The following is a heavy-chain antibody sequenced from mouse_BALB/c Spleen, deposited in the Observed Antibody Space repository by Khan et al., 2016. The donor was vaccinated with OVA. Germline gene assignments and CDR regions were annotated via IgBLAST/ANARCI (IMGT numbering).Heavy chain of an antibody. Sequence: QVQLKQSGPGLVAPSQGLSITCTVSGFSLTGYGVNWVRQPPGKGLEGLGMLWGDGSTDYNSALKSRLSISKDNSKSQVFLKMNSLQTDDTARYYCARAYYANYREAIDYWGQGTSVTVSS. CDR1: GFSLTGYG. CDR3: ARAYYANYREAIDY. CDR2: LWGDGST. J-gene: IGHJ4*01. D-gene: IGHD2-10*01. V-gene: IGHV2-6-7*01.